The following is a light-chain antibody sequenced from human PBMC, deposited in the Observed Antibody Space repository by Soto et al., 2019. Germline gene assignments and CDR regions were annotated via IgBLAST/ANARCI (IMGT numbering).Light chain of an antibody. V-gene: IGKV1-5*03. CDR3: QQYNTYST. Sequence: QMPQSPSTLSASVGDTVTITCRASQSISTWLAWYQQKPGKAPKLLIYKASTLESGVPSRFSGSGSGTEFTLTTSSLQPDDFPTYYGQQYNTYSTFGQGIKVEIK. CDR1: QSISTW. CDR2: KAS. J-gene: IGKJ1*01.